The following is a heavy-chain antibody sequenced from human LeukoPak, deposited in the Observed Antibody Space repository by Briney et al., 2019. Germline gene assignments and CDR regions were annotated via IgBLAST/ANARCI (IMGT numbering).Heavy chain of an antibody. CDR2: ISSSGSTI. Sequence: PGGSLRLSCAASGFTFSDYYMSWIRQAPGKGLEWVSYISSSGSTIYYADSVKGRFNISRDNAKNSLYLQMNSLRAEDTAVYYCARDWRELLRTDAFDIWGQGTMVTVSS. D-gene: IGHD1-26*01. V-gene: IGHV3-11*01. J-gene: IGHJ3*02. CDR1: GFTFSDYY. CDR3: ARDWRELLRTDAFDI.